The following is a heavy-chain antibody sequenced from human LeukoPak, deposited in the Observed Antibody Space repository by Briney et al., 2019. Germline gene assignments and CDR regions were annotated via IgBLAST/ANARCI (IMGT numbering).Heavy chain of an antibody. Sequence: GGSLRLSCAASGSTFSSYDVHWVRQAPGKGLEWVAVISYDASNKYYADSVKGRFTISRDNSKNTLYLQMNSLRAEDTAVYYCAKGLGAIYAFDIWGQGTMVTVSS. D-gene: IGHD1-26*01. CDR2: ISYDASNK. J-gene: IGHJ3*02. V-gene: IGHV3-30*18. CDR1: GSTFSSYD. CDR3: AKGLGAIYAFDI.